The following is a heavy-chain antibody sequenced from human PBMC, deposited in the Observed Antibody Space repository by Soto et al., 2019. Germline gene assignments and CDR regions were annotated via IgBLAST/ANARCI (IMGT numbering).Heavy chain of an antibody. CDR2: IWYDGSNE. J-gene: IGHJ4*02. CDR3: ARELDPYYGGNSLSLDY. CDR1: GFIFSGYG. Sequence: GGSLRLSCAASGFIFSGYGMHWVRQAPGKGLEWVAVIWYDGSNENYADSVKGRFTISRDNSKNTLYLQMNSLRAEDTAVYYCARELDPYYGGNSLSLDYWGQGTLVTVSS. D-gene: IGHD4-17*01. V-gene: IGHV3-33*01.